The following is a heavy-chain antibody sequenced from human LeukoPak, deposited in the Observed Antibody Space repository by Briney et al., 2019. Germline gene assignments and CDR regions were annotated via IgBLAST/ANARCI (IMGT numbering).Heavy chain of an antibody. V-gene: IGHV3-23*01. Sequence: GGSLRLSCAASGFTFSTYAMSWVRQAPGKGLEWVSTISGGGSSTYYADSVKGRFTISRDNSKNTLYLQMNSLRAEDTAVYYCARDRLKYSSGWYFDYWGQGTLVTVSS. J-gene: IGHJ4*02. CDR3: ARDRLKYSSGWYFDY. CDR2: ISGGGSST. D-gene: IGHD6-19*01. CDR1: GFTFSTYA.